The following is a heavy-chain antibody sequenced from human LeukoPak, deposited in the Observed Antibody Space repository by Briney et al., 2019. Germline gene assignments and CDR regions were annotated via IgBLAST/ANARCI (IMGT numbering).Heavy chain of an antibody. D-gene: IGHD3-3*01. CDR3: ARATYYDFWSGYWRNHYYYYGMDV. CDR2: IIPIFGTA. V-gene: IGHV1-69*01. J-gene: IGHJ6*02. Sequence: ASVKVSCKASGGTFSSYAISWVRQAPGQGLEWMGGIIPIFGTANYAQKFQGRVTITADESTSTAYMELSSLRSEDTAVYYCARATYYDFWSGYWRNHYYYYGMDVWGQGTTVTVSS. CDR1: GGTFSSYA.